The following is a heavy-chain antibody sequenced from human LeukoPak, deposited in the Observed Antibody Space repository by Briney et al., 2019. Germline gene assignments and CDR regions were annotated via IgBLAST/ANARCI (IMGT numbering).Heavy chain of an antibody. CDR2: IWYDGSNK. V-gene: IGHV3-33*08. CDR1: GFIFSSYG. J-gene: IGHJ4*02. Sequence: GGSLRLSCAASGFIFSSYGMHWVRQAPGKGLEWVAVIWYDGSNKYYADSVKGRFTISRDNSKNTLYLQMNSLRAEDTAVYYCTRIPSSTSSWYYFDYWGQGTLVTVSS. CDR3: TRIPSSTSSWYYFDY. D-gene: IGHD6-13*01.